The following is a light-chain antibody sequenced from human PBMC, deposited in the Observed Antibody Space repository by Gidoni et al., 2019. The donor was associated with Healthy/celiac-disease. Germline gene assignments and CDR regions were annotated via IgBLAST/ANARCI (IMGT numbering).Light chain of an antibody. J-gene: IGLJ2*01. Sequence: SSELTQPPSVSVSPGQTASITCSGDQLGDKYACWYQQKPGQSPVLVIYQESKRPSGIPERFSGSNSGNTATLTISGTQAMDEADYYCQAWDSSIVVFGRGTKLTVL. CDR3: QAWDSSIVV. CDR1: QLGDKY. CDR2: QES. V-gene: IGLV3-1*01.